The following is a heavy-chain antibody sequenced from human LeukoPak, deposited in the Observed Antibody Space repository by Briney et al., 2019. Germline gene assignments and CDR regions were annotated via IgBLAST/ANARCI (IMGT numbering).Heavy chain of an antibody. Sequence: GRSLRLSCAASGFTFSSYAMHWVRQAPGKGLEWVAVISYDGTNKYYADSVKGRFTISRDNSKNTLYLQMNSLRAEDTAVYYCARVPEEKHGSGRSYYGMDVWGQGTTVTVSS. V-gene: IGHV3-30*04. CDR2: ISYDGTNK. CDR1: GFTFSSYA. D-gene: IGHD3-10*01. J-gene: IGHJ6*02. CDR3: ARVPEEKHGSGRSYYGMDV.